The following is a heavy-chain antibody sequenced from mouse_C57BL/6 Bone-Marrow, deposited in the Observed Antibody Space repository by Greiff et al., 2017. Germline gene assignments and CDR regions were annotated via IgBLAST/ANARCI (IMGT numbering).Heavy chain of an antibody. D-gene: IGHD1-1*01. J-gene: IGHJ1*03. Sequence: DVKLQESGPGLAKPSQTLSLTCSVTGYSITSDYWNWIRKFPGNKLEYMGYISYSGSTYYNPSLKSRISIIRDTSKNQYSLQLNSVTTEDTATYYCARWGGSSYSCWYFDVWGTGTTVTVSS. CDR3: ARWGGSSYSCWYFDV. V-gene: IGHV3-8*01. CDR2: ISYSGST. CDR1: GYSITSDY.